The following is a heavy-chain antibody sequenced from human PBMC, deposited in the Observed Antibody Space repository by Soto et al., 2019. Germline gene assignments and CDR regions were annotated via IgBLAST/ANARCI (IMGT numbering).Heavy chain of an antibody. D-gene: IGHD1-26*01. CDR2: INPSGGST. J-gene: IGHJ4*02. CDR1: GYTFTSYY. V-gene: IGHV1-46*01. CDR3: ARVMLVGDSFHY. Sequence: QVQLVQSGAEVKKPGASVKVSCKASGYTFTSYYIHWVRQAPGQGLEWMGIINPSGGSTSYSQKFQGRVTMTRDTSTSTVYMELSSLRYEDTAVYYCARVMLVGDSFHYWGQGTLVTVSS.